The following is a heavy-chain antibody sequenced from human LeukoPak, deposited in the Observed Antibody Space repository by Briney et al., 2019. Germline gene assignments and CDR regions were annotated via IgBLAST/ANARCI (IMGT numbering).Heavy chain of an antibody. CDR2: IYYSGST. Sequence: SETLSLTCTVSGGSISSSSYYWGWIRQPPGKGLEWIVSIYYSGSTYYNPSLKSRVTISVDTSKNQFSLKLSSVTAADTAVYYCARNSGMAVAGIDYWGQGTLVTVSS. V-gene: IGHV4-39*01. D-gene: IGHD6-19*01. CDR1: GGSISSSSYY. CDR3: ARNSGMAVAGIDY. J-gene: IGHJ4*02.